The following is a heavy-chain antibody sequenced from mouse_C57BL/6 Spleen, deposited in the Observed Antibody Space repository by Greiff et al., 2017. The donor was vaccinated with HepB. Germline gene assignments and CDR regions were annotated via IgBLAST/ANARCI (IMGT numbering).Heavy chain of an antibody. Sequence: VMLQESGPELVKPGASVKLSCKASGYTFTSYDINWVKQRPGQGLEWIGWIYPRDGSTKYNEKFKGKATLTVDTSSSTAYMELHSLTSEDSAVYFCARKAWFAYWGQGTLVTVSA. CDR3: ARKAWFAY. CDR1: GYTFTSYD. V-gene: IGHV1-85*01. J-gene: IGHJ3*01. CDR2: IYPRDGST.